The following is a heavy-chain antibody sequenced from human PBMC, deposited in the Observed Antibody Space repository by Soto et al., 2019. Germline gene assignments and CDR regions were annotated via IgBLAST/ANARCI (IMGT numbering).Heavy chain of an antibody. CDR1: GFTFSSYA. Sequence: SLRLSCAASGFTFSSYAMSWVRQAPGKGLEWVSAISGSGGSTYYADSVKGRFTISRDNSKNTLYLQMNSLRAEDTAVYYCAKKLEYFGSGIYYNGRIIGVFAVWGKGTMVTVS. J-gene: IGHJ3*01. D-gene: IGHD3-10*01. V-gene: IGHV3-23*01. CDR3: AKKLEYFGSGIYYNGRIIGVFAV. CDR2: ISGSGGST.